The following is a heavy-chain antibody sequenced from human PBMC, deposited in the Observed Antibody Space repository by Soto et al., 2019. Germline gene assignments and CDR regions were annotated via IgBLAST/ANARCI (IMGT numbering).Heavy chain of an antibody. V-gene: IGHV3-30*18. D-gene: IGHD3-9*01. CDR3: AKEYDILTGYSYYGMDV. CDR2: ISYDGSNK. CDR1: GFTFSSYG. J-gene: IGHJ6*04. Sequence: PGGSLRLSCAASGFTFSSYGMHWVRQAPGKGLEWVAVISYDGSNKYYADSVKGRFTISRDNSKNTLYLQMNSLRAEDTAVYYCAKEYDILTGYSYYGMDVWGKGTTVTVSP.